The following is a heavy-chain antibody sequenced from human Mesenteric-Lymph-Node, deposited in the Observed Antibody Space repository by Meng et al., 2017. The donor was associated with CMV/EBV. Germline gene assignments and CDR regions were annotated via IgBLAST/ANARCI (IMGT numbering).Heavy chain of an antibody. CDR3: AKGDYYGSGTYYNYFQY. J-gene: IGHJ4*02. V-gene: IGHV3-30*19. D-gene: IGHD3-10*01. CDR2: ISYDGSNS. CDR1: GFTFSSYG. Sequence: GESLKISCAASGFTFSSYGMHWVRQAPGKGLEWVAVISYDGSNSYCADSVKGRFTVSRDNSKNTFYLQMSGLRVEDTAIYYCAKGDYYGSGTYYNYFQYWGQGTLVTVSS.